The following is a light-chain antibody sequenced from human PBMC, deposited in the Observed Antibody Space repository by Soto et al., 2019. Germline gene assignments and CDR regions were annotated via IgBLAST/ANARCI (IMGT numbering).Light chain of an antibody. CDR2: EVN. CDR3: CLGGSTWV. CDR1: SSDIENYNV. V-gene: IGLV2-23*02. Sequence: QSALTQPASVSGSPGQSITISCTGTSSDIENYNVVSWYQQHPGKAPKFIIYEVNKRPSGVSDRFSGSKSGNTASLTISGLQAEDEADYYCCLGGSTWVFGGGTKLT. J-gene: IGLJ3*02.